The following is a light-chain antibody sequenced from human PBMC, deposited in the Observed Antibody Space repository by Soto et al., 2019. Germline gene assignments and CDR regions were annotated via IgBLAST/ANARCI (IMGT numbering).Light chain of an antibody. CDR3: QRYGSSPWT. V-gene: IGKV3-20*01. Sequence: ESLLTQAPGTLSLSPGERATLSCRASQRVSSSYFAWYKQKLGQAPRVLIYGASSRATGIPERFSGSGSGTDFTLTISRLESEDFAVYYCQRYGSSPWTFGQGTPVDIK. CDR2: GAS. CDR1: QRVSSSY. J-gene: IGKJ1*01.